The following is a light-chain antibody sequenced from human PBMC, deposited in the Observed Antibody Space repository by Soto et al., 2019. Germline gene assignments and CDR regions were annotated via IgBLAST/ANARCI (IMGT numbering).Light chain of an antibody. CDR2: DAF. CDR3: QQRIKWPIT. V-gene: IGKV3D-20*02. CDR1: QTVSSTY. Sequence: EIVMTQSPGTLSLSPGETATLSCRASQTVSSTYLAWYQHKPGQAPRLLIYDAFNRATGTPARFSGSGSGTDFTLTISSLEPADSAVYYCQQRIKWPITFGQGTRLEIK. J-gene: IGKJ5*01.